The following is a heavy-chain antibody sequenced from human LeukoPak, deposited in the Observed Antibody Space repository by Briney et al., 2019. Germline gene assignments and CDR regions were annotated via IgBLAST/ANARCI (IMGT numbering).Heavy chain of an antibody. J-gene: IGHJ4*02. V-gene: IGHV3-23*01. CDR3: AKDRLDYDILTGYYDY. CDR1: GFTFSSYA. Sequence: GGSLRLSCAASGFTFSSYAMSWVRQAPGKGLEWVSAISGSGGSTYYADSVKGWSTISRDNSKNTLYLQMNSLRAEDTAVYYCAKDRLDYDILTGYYDYWGQGTLVTVSS. CDR2: ISGSGGST. D-gene: IGHD3-9*01.